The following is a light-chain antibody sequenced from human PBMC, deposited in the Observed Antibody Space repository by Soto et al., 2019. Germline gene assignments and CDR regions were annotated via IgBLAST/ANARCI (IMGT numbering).Light chain of an antibody. CDR3: CSYAGSYPVV. V-gene: IGLV2-11*01. J-gene: IGLJ2*01. CDR1: SSDVGGYNY. Sequence: QSVLTQRRSVSGSPGQSVTISCTGTSSDVGGYNYVSWYQQHPGKAPKLMIYDVSKRPSGVPDRFSGSKSGNTASLTISGLQAEDEADYYCCSYAGSYPVVFGGGTKLTVL. CDR2: DVS.